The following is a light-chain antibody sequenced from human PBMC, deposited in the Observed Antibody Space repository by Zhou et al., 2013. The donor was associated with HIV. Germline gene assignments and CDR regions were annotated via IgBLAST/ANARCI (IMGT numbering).Light chain of an antibody. CDR1: QSVSNRY. V-gene: IGKV3-20*01. CDR2: GAS. CDR3: QQYGRSPRT. Sequence: EIVLTQSPGTLSLSPGERATLSCRASQSVSNRYLAWYQQRPGQAPRLLIYGASSRATGIPDRFSGSGSGTDFTLTISRLEPEDFAVYYCQQYGRSPRTFGQGTKLEIK. J-gene: IGKJ2*01.